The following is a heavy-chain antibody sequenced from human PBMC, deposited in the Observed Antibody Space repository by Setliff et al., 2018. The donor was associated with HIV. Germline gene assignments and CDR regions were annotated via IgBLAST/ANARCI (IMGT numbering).Heavy chain of an antibody. CDR3: ARDLYTSGWPNWFDP. Sequence: ASVKVSCKASGYTFTNFGITWVRQVPGQGLEWMGWVNTNNDKTNYAQKFQGRVTMTTDRSTKTAYLGLGSLRPDDTAVYYCARDLYTSGWPNWFDPWGPGTLVTVSS. D-gene: IGHD6-19*01. V-gene: IGHV1-18*01. J-gene: IGHJ5*02. CDR2: VNTNNDKT. CDR1: GYTFTNFG.